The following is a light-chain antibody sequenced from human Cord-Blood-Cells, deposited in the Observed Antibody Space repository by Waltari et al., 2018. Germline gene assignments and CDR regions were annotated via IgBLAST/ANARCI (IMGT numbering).Light chain of an antibody. V-gene: IGKV1-39*01. Sequence: DIQMTQSPSSLSASVGDRVTITCRASQSISSYLNWYQHKPGKAPKLLIYAASSLQSGVPSRFSGSGSGEDFTLTISSLQPEDVATYYCQQSYRTPYTFGQGTKLEIK. CDR2: AAS. CDR1: QSISSY. J-gene: IGKJ2*01. CDR3: QQSYRTPYT.